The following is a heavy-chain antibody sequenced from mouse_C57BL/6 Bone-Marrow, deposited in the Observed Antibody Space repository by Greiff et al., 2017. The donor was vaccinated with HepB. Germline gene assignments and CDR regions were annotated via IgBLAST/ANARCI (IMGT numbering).Heavy chain of an antibody. CDR3: ATSYDYDRRYYAMDY. CDR2: IDPSDSYT. Sequence: QVQLQQPGAELVKPGASVKLSCKASGYTFTSYWMQWVKQRPGQGLEWIGEIDPSDSYTNYNQKFKGKATLTVDTSSSTAYMQLSSLTSEDSAVYYCATSYDYDRRYYAMDYWGQGTSVTVSS. J-gene: IGHJ4*01. V-gene: IGHV1-50*01. D-gene: IGHD2-4*01. CDR1: GYTFTSYW.